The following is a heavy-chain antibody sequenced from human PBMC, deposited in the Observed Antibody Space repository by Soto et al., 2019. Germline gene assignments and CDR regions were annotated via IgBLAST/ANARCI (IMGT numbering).Heavy chain of an antibody. CDR1: GFTFNLYA. D-gene: IGHD6-19*01. J-gene: IGHJ4*02. CDR3: ARDAWTGGQWLVRVDY. CDR2: ISYDGTSK. V-gene: IGHV3-30*14. Sequence: QVHLVESGGGVVQPGRSLRLSCAASGFTFNLYAMHWVRQAPGKGLEWEAVISYDGTSKYYADSVKGRFTISRDNSKNTLSLQMNSLRPEDTAVYYCARDAWTGGQWLVRVDYWGQGTLVTVSS.